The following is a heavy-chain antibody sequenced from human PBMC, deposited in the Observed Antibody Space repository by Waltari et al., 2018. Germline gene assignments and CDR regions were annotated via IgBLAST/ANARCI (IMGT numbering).Heavy chain of an antibody. Sequence: QVQLVQSGAEVKKPGSSVKVSCKASGGTFRSYAISWVRQAPGQGLEWMGRISPIFGTANYAQKFQGRVTITADKATCTAYMELSSLRSEDTAVYYCAREGMMGATYPWFPFDIWGQGTMVTVSS. CDR3: AREGMMGATYPWFPFDI. J-gene: IGHJ3*02. V-gene: IGHV1-69*08. CDR2: ISPIFGTA. D-gene: IGHD1-26*01. CDR1: GGTFRSYA.